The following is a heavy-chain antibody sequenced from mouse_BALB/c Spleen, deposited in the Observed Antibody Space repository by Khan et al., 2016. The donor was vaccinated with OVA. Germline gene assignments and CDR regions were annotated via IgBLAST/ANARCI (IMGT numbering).Heavy chain of an antibody. Sequence: QVQLQQPGTDLVRPGVSVKISCKGSGYTFTEYAMNWVKESHEKSLEWIGVISTKYGDAWYNQKFKGKATMNVDKSSSTDDLELDRLTTEASAICYCARDGSRSLFAYWGQGTLVTVSA. J-gene: IGHJ3*01. CDR1: GYTFTEYA. V-gene: IGHV1S137*01. CDR2: ISTKYGDA. CDR3: ARDGSRSLFAY. D-gene: IGHD1-1*01.